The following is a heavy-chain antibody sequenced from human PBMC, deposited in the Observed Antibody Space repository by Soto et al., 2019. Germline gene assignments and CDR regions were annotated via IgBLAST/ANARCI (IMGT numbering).Heavy chain of an antibody. J-gene: IGHJ5*02. CDR1: GGTIRSPDW. D-gene: IGHD6-19*01. CDR2: IFQSGST. V-gene: IGHV4-4*02. Sequence: QVQLQESGPGLAEPSGTLSLTCGVSGGTIRSPDWWTWVRQPPGKGLEWIGEIFQSGSTNYTPSLESRVTISVDKSKNQFSLTLTSVTAADTAVYFCARGRGRYSSGWSWFDPWGQGILVTVSS. CDR3: ARGRGRYSSGWSWFDP.